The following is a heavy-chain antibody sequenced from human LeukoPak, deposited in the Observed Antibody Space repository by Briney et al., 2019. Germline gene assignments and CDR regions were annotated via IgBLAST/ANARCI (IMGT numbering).Heavy chain of an antibody. V-gene: IGHV4-39*01. CDR3: ARHVRQLGSRTFDY. D-gene: IGHD6-6*01. CDR2: IYYSGST. Sequence: SVTLSLTCTVSGGTISSSRYYWGWIRQPPGKGLEWIGSIYYSGSTYYNPSLKSRVTIPVETSKNQFSLKLSSVTAADTAVYYCARHVRQLGSRTFDYWGQGTLVTVSS. CDR1: GGTISSSRYY. J-gene: IGHJ4*02.